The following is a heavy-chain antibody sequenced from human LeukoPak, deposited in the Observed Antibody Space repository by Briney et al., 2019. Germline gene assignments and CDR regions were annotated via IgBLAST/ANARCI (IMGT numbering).Heavy chain of an antibody. J-gene: IGHJ5*02. CDR1: GFIFSSYT. D-gene: IGHD2-15*01. Sequence: GGSLRLSCAASGFIFSSYTMNWVRQAPGKGLEWVSYISSTGSTIYYADSVKGRFTISRDNAKNSLSLQMNSLRDEDTAVYYCASCSGGSCYFPCLTSWGQGTLVTVSS. CDR3: ASCSGGSCYFPCLTS. V-gene: IGHV3-48*02. CDR2: ISSTGSTI.